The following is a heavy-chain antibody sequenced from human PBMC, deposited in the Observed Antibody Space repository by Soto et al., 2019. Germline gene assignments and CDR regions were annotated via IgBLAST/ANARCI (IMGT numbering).Heavy chain of an antibody. CDR3: ARCRYTPGWSPFDT. Sequence: PSQTLSLTCAISGNSVSTNSASWNWFRPSSARSPEMVGRTYYTAKWYNDYAVTLKSRIFINPDTYKNQFSLRLNAVTHEDTAVYFCARCRYTPGWSPFDTWGQGMLVTVSS. D-gene: IGHD6-19*01. J-gene: IGHJ4*02. V-gene: IGHV6-1*01. CDR2: TYYTAKWYN. CDR1: GNSVSTNSAS.